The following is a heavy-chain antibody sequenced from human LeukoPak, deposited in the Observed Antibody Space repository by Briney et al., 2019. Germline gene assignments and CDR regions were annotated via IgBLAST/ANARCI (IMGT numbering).Heavy chain of an antibody. CDR3: ARGGLGPDFVFDY. V-gene: IGHV4-34*01. CDR2: INHSGST. CDR1: GGSFSGYY. J-gene: IGHJ4*02. Sequence: SETLSLTCAVYGGSFSGYYWSWIRQPPEKGLEWIGEINHSGSTNYNPSLKSRVTISVDTSKNQFSLKLSSVTAADTAVYYCARGGLGPDFVFDYWGQGTLVTVSS. D-gene: IGHD3-16*01.